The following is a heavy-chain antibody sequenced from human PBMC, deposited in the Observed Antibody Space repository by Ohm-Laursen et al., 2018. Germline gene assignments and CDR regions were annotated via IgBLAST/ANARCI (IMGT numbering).Heavy chain of an antibody. CDR3: AGWDYYDTGGYYYFEY. V-gene: IGHV1-69*13. CDR1: GYSFTSYY. CDR2: ITPMFGTS. D-gene: IGHD3-22*01. J-gene: IGHJ4*02. Sequence: SVKVSCKTSGYSFTSYYMHWVRQAPAQGLEWMGGITPMFGTSKSAQKFQGRVTITADESTSTAYMELSSLRSEDTAVYYCAGWDYYDTGGYYYFEYWGRGTLVTVSS.